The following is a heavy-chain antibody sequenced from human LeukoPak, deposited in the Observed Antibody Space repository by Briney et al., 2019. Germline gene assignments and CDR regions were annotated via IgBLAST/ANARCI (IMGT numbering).Heavy chain of an antibody. Sequence: SETLSLTCTVSGGSISSGGYYWSWIRQHPGKGLEWIGYIYYSGSTYYNPSLKSRVTMSVDTSKNQFPLKLSSVTAADTAVYYCEARTTTPARYYFDYWGQGTLVTVPS. CDR1: GGSISSGGYY. CDR3: EARTTTPARYYFDY. CDR2: IYYSGST. V-gene: IGHV4-31*03. J-gene: IGHJ4*02. D-gene: IGHD4-17*01.